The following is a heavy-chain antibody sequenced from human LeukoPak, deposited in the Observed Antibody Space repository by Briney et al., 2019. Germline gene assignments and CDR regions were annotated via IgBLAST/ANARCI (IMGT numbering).Heavy chain of an antibody. CDR1: GGSISSYY. Sequence: SETLSLTCTVSGGSISSYYWSWIRQPPGKGLEWIGYIYTSGSTNYNPSLKSRVTISVDTSKNQFSLKLSSVTAADTAVYYCASARDYCSSTSCYPYYFDYWGQGTLVTVSS. CDR3: ASARDYCSSTSCYPYYFDY. V-gene: IGHV4-4*08. CDR2: IYTSGST. D-gene: IGHD2-2*01. J-gene: IGHJ4*02.